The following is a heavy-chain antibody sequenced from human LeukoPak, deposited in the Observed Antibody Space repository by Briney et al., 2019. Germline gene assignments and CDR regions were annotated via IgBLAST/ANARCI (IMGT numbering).Heavy chain of an antibody. J-gene: IGHJ4*02. V-gene: IGHV3-74*01. Sequence: GGSLRLSCAASGFSFSTYWMHWVCQAPGKGLVWVSRINDDETSTTYADSVKGRFTISRDNAKNTLYLQMNSLRAEDTAVYYCARPGSGSYYADWGQGTLVTVSS. D-gene: IGHD1-26*01. CDR1: GFSFSTYW. CDR2: INDDETST. CDR3: ARPGSGSYYAD.